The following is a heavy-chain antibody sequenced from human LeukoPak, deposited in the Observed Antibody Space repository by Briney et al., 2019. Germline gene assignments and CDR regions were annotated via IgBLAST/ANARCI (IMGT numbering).Heavy chain of an antibody. Sequence: SETLSLTCTVSVGSLSSSYWSWIRQPPGKGREWIGYIGYSGNTNHNPSLKSRVTISVERSKIQFSLKLSSVTAADTAVYYCARATSYGDYVDYWGQGTLVTSST. CDR3: ARATSYGDYVDY. D-gene: IGHD4-17*01. CDR1: VGSLSSSY. J-gene: IGHJ4*02. CDR2: IGYSGNT. V-gene: IGHV4-59*08.